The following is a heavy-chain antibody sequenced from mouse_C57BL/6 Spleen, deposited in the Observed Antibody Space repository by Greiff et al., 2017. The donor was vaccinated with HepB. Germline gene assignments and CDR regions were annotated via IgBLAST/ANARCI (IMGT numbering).Heavy chain of an antibody. CDR2: INPNNGGT. CDR3: AREDWNYFDY. D-gene: IGHD4-1*01. Sequence: VQLQQSGPELVKPGASVKISCKASGYTFTDYYMNWVKQSHGKSLEWIGDINPNNGGTSYNQKFKGKATLTVDKSSSTAYMELRSLTSEDSAVYYCAREDWNYFDYWGQGTTLTVSS. J-gene: IGHJ2*01. CDR1: GYTFTDYY. V-gene: IGHV1-26*01.